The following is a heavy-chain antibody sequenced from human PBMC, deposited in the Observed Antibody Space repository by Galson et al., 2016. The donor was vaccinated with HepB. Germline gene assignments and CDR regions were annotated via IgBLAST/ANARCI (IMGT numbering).Heavy chain of an antibody. CDR2: ISHSGNST. CDR1: GFTFSNFG. V-gene: IGHV3-23*01. J-gene: IGHJ4*02. D-gene: IGHD1-14*01. Sequence: SLRLSCAASGFTFSNFGMTWVRQAPGKGLEWVSSISHSGNSTFYTDAVKGRFTISRDNSKNTLYLQMSSLRAEDTALYYCAKDRRAFMATRQPLDSWGQGTPVTVSS. CDR3: AKDRRAFMATRQPLDS.